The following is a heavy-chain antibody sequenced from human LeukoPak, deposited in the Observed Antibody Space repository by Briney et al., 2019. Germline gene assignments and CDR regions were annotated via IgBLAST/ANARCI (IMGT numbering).Heavy chain of an antibody. J-gene: IGHJ4*02. V-gene: IGHV3-23*01. CDR1: GFTFSTFA. CDR2: IFPSGGEI. Sequence: GGSLRLSCAASGFTFSTFAMIWVRQPPGKGLGWVSSIFPSGGEIHYADSVRGRFTISRDNAKSSLYLQMNSLRAEDTALYYCAKAKGGSSGVPTFDYWGQGTLVTVSS. D-gene: IGHD3-16*01. CDR3: AKAKGGSSGVPTFDY.